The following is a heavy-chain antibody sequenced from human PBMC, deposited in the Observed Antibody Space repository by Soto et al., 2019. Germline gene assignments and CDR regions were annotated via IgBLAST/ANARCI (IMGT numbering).Heavy chain of an antibody. CDR1: GGTFSSYA. CDR3: ARELYCNDCVCSVYFPMDV. Sequence: SVKVSCKSSGGTFSSYAFSWVRQAPGHGLEWMGVIIPIFGTPNYAQKFQGRVTITADESTSTAYMELSSLRSEDAAVYYCARELYCNDCVCSVYFPMDVWFQGTTVTVSS. V-gene: IGHV1-69*13. J-gene: IGHJ6*02. CDR2: IIPIFGTP. D-gene: IGHD2-8*01.